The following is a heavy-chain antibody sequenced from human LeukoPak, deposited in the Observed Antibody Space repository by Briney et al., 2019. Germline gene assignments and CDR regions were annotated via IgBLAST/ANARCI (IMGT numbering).Heavy chain of an antibody. D-gene: IGHD3-16*01. V-gene: IGHV3-23*01. CDR2: INAAGTST. J-gene: IGHJ4*01. CDR3: AKDASLGTSIFFDC. Sequence: GGSVRLSCAACGFPFSNSGMAWVRQAPGMAPDWVSTINAAGTSTHYADAVNGRFTISRDNARSTLFLQMDRLRAEDTALYYCAKDASLGTSIFFDCWGEGTLVTAAS. CDR1: GFPFSNSG.